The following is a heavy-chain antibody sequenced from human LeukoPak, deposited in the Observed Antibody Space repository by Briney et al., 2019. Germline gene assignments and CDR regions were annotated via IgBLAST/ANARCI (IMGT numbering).Heavy chain of an antibody. V-gene: IGHV1-2*02. CDR2: INPNSGGT. Sequence: ASVKVSCKASGYTFTGYYMHWVRQAPGQGLEWMGWINPNSGGTNYAQKFQGRFTMTRDTSISTAYMELSRLRSDDTAVYYCARYYDSSGYYYGGNYFDYWGQGTLVTVSS. J-gene: IGHJ4*02. D-gene: IGHD3-22*01. CDR3: ARYYDSSGYYYGGNYFDY. CDR1: GYTFTGYY.